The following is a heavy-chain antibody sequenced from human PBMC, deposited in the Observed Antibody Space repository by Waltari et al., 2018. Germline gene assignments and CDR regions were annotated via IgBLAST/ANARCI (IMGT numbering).Heavy chain of an antibody. CDR3: ARDRGRGIYLDS. CDR1: GDSMSSTGW. V-gene: IGHV4-4*02. J-gene: IGHJ4*02. CDR2: VRGDGRA. Sequence: QLKLEESGPRLVKPSGTLSLTCTISGDSMSSTGWYSWVRQSPAKGLEWIGQVRGDGRANYHPSFASRVTVSVDRTSDRFPLRMTSATTADTAMYFCARDRGRGIYLDSWGQGILVTVSP. D-gene: IGHD2-15*01.